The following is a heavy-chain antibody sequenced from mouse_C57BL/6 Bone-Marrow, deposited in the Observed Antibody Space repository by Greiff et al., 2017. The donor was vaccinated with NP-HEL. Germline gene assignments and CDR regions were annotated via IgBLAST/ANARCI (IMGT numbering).Heavy chain of an antibody. J-gene: IGHJ2*01. Sequence: VQLQQSGAELVRPGASVKLSCTASGFNITDYYMHWVKQRPEQGLEWIGRIDPEDGDTEYAPKFQGKATLTADTSSNTAYLELRSLTSEDTTSYYCTTDGSSYVDYWGQGTTLTVSS. CDR1: GFNITDYY. CDR2: IDPEDGDT. V-gene: IGHV14-1*01. CDR3: TTDGSSYVDY. D-gene: IGHD1-1*01.